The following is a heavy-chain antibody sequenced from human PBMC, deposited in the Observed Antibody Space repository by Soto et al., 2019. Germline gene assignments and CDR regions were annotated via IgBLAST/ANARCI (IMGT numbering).Heavy chain of an antibody. V-gene: IGHV1-3*01. J-gene: IGHJ6*03. CDR3: ARQGVVKFGAPTPYHSHHYYMAV. Sequence: ASVKVSCKASGYTFTSYAMHWVRQAPGQRLEWMGWINAGNGNTKYSQKFQGRVTITRDTSASTAYMELSSLRSEDTAVYYCARQGVVKFGAPTPYHSHHYYMAVWGKGTTVPVSS. D-gene: IGHD3-16*01. CDR2: INAGNGNT. CDR1: GYTFTSYA.